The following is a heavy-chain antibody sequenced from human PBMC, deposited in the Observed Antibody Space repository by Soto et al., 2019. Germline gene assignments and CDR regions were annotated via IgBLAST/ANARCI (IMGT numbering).Heavy chain of an antibody. D-gene: IGHD3-10*01. Sequence: QVQLVQSGAEVKKPGASVKVSCKASGYTFTGYYMHWVRQAPGQGLEWMGWINPNSGGTNYAQKFQGRVTMTRDTSISTAYMELSRLRSDDTAVYYCARGITMVRGVITYYYYGMDVWGQGTTVTVSS. V-gene: IGHV1-2*02. J-gene: IGHJ6*02. CDR2: INPNSGGT. CDR3: ARGITMVRGVITYYYYGMDV. CDR1: GYTFTGYY.